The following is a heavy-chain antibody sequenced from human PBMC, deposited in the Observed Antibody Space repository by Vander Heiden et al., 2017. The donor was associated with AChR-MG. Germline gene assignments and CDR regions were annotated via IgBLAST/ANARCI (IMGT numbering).Heavy chain of an antibody. CDR3: ARDLGDRPGGYY. J-gene: IGHJ4*02. CDR1: GFTFSDYY. D-gene: IGHD6-6*01. V-gene: IGHV3-72*01. Sequence: EVQLVESGGGLAQPGGSQRLSCVASGFTFSDYYMDWVRQAPGKGLEWVGRIRNKANSYTTEYAASVKGRFTISRDDSKNSLYMQMNSLKTEDTAVYYCARDLGDRPGGYYWGQGTLVTVSS. CDR2: IRNKANSYTT.